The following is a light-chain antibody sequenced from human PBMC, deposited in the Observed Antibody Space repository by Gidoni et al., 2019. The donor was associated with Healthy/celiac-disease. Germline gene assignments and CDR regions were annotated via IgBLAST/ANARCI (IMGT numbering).Light chain of an antibody. CDR3: GTWDSSLSAGV. CDR1: RSNIGNNY. Sequence: SCSGSRSNIGNNYVSWYQQLPGTAPKLLIYDNNKRPSGIPARFSGSKSGTSATLGITGLQTGDEADYYCGTWDSSLSAGVFGGGTKLTV. J-gene: IGLJ2*01. V-gene: IGLV1-51*01. CDR2: DNN.